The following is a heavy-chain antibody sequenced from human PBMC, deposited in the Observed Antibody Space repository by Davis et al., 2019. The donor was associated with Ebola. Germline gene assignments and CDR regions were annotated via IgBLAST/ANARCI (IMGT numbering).Heavy chain of an antibody. CDR3: AKDNQPRNGIFDPFDI. V-gene: IGHV3-7*03. D-gene: IGHD3-3*01. J-gene: IGHJ3*02. CDR2: IKHDGSEK. Sequence: GESLKISCAASGFTFSSYAMSWVRQAPGKGLEWVANIKHDGSEKYYLDSVKGRFTISRDNTKNSLFLQMNSLRAEDTAVYYCAKDNQPRNGIFDPFDIWGQGTMVAVSS. CDR1: GFTFSSYA.